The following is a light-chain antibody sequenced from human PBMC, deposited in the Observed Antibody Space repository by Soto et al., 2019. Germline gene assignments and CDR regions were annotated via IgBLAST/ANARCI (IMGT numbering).Light chain of an antibody. Sequence: EIVLTQSPATLSLSPGERATLSCRASQSIGLAIAWYQQKPGQAPRLLIYDASNRATGIPARFSGSGSGTDFTLTISSLEPEDFAVYYCQQRSNWYTFGQGTRLEIK. J-gene: IGKJ5*01. V-gene: IGKV3-11*01. CDR1: QSIGLA. CDR2: DAS. CDR3: QQRSNWYT.